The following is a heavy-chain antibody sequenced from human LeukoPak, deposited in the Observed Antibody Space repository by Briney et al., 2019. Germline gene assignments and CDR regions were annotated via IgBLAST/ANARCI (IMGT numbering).Heavy chain of an antibody. CDR2: INHSGST. Sequence: SETLSLTCAVYGGSFSGYYWSWIRQPPGKGLEWIGEINHSGSTNYNPSLKSRVTISVDTSKNQFSLKLSSVTAADTAVYYCARGPRIITMVRGVRFWFDPRGQGTLVTVSS. CDR1: GGSFSGYY. J-gene: IGHJ5*02. V-gene: IGHV4-34*01. CDR3: ARGPRIITMVRGVRFWFDP. D-gene: IGHD3-10*01.